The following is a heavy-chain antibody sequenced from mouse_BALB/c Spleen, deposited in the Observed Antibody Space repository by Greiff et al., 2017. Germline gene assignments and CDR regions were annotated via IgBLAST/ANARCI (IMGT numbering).Heavy chain of an antibody. V-gene: IGHV1-87*01. J-gene: IGHJ4*01. CDR3: ARGYEAMDY. Sequence: VKLQESGAELARPGASVKLSCKASGYTFTSYWMQWVKQRPGQGLEWIGAIYPGDGDTRYTQKFKGKATLTADKSSSTAYMQLSSLASEDSAVYYCARGYEAMDYWGQGTSVTVSS. CDR2: IYPGDGDT. D-gene: IGHD2-14*01. CDR1: GYTFTSYW.